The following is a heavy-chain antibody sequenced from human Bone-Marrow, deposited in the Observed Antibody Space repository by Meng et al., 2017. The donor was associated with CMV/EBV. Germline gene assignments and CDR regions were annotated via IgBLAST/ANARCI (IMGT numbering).Heavy chain of an antibody. CDR3: ARDWVPYFYDSGGYYYQGGAFDI. D-gene: IGHD3-22*01. V-gene: IGHV3-21*01. CDR1: GFTVSSNY. Sequence: GESLKISCAASGFTVSSNYMSWVRQAPGKGLEWVSSISSSSSYIYYADSVKGRFTISRDNAKSSLYLQMNSLRAEDTAVYYCARDWVPYFYDSGGYYYQGGAFDIWGQGTMVTVSS. J-gene: IGHJ3*02. CDR2: ISSSSSYI.